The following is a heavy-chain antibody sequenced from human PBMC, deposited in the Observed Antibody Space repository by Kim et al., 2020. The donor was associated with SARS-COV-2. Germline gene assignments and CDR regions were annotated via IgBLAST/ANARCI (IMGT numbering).Heavy chain of an antibody. CDR2: IKPDGSEN. CDR3: ARGGSWTFDC. V-gene: IGHV3-7*01. CDR1: GFTFGDFW. J-gene: IGHJ4*02. Sequence: GGSLRLSCAASGFTFGDFWMNWVRRAPGNELEFVASIKPDGSENFYADSVKDRFTIARDNGKNSLYLQMNSLRADDTAVYHCARGGSWTFDCWGRGTLVT. D-gene: IGHD1-1*01.